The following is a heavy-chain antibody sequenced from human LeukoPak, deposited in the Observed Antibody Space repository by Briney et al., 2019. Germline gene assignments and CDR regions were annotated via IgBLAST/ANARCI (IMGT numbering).Heavy chain of an antibody. CDR1: GGSIISSNYY. Sequence: SETLSLTCSVSGGSIISSNYYWGWIRQPPGKGLEWIGSIYQSGSGSSYYNPSLKSRVTISGDTSKNQFFLRLSSVTAADTAVYYGASTLRFLPYRRFYYWGQGTLVTVPS. CDR3: ASTLRFLPYRRFYY. J-gene: IGHJ4*02. CDR2: IYQSGSGSS. V-gene: IGHV4-39*01. D-gene: IGHD3-3*01.